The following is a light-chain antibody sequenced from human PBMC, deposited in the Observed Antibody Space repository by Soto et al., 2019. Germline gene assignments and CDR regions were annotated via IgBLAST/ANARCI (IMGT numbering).Light chain of an antibody. CDR3: QVWDTANDHPI. J-gene: IGLJ2*01. CDR1: NIGDKA. CDR2: YDF. Sequence: SYVLTQRPSVSVAPEKTASITCGGDNIGDKAVHWYQHRPGQAPRLVIYYDFERPSGIHERFSGSNSGNTATLTINRVEAGDEADYYCQVWDTANDHPIFGGGTKLTVL. V-gene: IGLV3-21*04.